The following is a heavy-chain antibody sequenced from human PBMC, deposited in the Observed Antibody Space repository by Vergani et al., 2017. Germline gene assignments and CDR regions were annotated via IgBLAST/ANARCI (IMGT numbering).Heavy chain of an antibody. J-gene: IGHJ4*02. D-gene: IGHD5-18*01. CDR2: INPSGGHT. CDR3: ARGGGQTALDL. CDR1: GYTFSNYY. Sequence: QVQVVQSGAEVKKSGASVKVSCKTSGYTFSNYYMHWVRQAPGQGLEWMGIINPSGGHTNYAQKFQGRVTMTRDTSTSTVYMELRSLRSDDTAVYYCARGGGQTALDLWGQGTLVTVSS. V-gene: IGHV1-46*01.